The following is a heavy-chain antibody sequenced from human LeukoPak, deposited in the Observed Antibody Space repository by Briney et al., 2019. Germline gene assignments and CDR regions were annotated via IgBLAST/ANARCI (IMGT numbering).Heavy chain of an antibody. V-gene: IGHV1-69*13. CDR2: IIPIFGTA. D-gene: IGHD2-2*01. Sequence: ASVKVSCKASGGTFSSYAISWVRQAPGQGLEWMGGIIPIFGTANYAQKFQGRVTITADESTSTAHMELSSLRSEDTAVYYCARGCSSTSCPRDYWGQGTLVTVSS. CDR3: ARGCSSTSCPRDY. CDR1: GGTFSSYA. J-gene: IGHJ4*02.